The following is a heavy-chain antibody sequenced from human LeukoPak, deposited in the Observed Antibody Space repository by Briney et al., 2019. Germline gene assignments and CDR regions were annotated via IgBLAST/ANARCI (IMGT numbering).Heavy chain of an antibody. CDR3: ARDYDILTGYNYYYYGMDV. J-gene: IGHJ6*02. CDR1: GYTFTSYG. V-gene: IGHV1-18*01. D-gene: IGHD3-9*01. CDR2: ISAYNGNT. Sequence: ASVRVSCKASGYTFTSYGISWVRQAPGQGLEWMGWISAYNGNTNYAQKLQGRVTMTRNTSISTAYMELSSLRSEDTAVYYCARDYDILTGYNYYYYGMDVWGQGTTVTVSS.